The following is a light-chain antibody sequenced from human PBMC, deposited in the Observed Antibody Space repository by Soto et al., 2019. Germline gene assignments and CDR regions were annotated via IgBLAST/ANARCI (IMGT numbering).Light chain of an antibody. V-gene: IGLV1-40*01. CDR2: DNN. CDR3: ESYDSGFVGGVV. CDR1: SSNIGAGYD. J-gene: IGLJ2*01. Sequence: QSVLTQPPSVSGAPGQRVTISCTGSSSNIGAGYDVQWYQHLPGTAPKLLIYDNNNRPSGVPGRFSGSKSGTSASLGITGLQAEDEADYYCESYDSGFVGGVVFGGGTKLTVL.